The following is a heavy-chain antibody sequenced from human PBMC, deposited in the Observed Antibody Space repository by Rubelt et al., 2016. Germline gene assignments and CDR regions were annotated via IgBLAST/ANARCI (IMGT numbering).Heavy chain of an antibody. V-gene: IGHV3-33*06. Sequence: GGVVQPGRSLRLSCAASGFTFSSYGMHWVRQAPGEGLEWVAVIWYDGSNKYYADSVKGRFTISRDNSKNTLYLQMNSLRAEDTAVYYCAKDAYSSGWSYFDYWGQGTLVTVSS. CDR2: IWYDGSNK. J-gene: IGHJ4*02. CDR3: AKDAYSSGWSYFDY. CDR1: GFTFSSYG. D-gene: IGHD6-19*01.